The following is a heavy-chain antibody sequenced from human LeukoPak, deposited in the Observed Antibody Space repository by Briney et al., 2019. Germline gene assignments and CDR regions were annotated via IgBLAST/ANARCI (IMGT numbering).Heavy chain of an antibody. Sequence: ASVKVSCKASGYTFTSYYMHWVRQAPGQGLEWMGIINPSGGSTSYAQKFQGRVTMTRDTSTSTVYMELSSLRSEDTAVYYRARAGDVRLRFLELYFDYWGQGTLVTVSS. CDR2: INPSGGST. CDR1: GYTFTSYY. D-gene: IGHD3-3*01. CDR3: ARAGDVRLRFLELYFDY. V-gene: IGHV1-46*01. J-gene: IGHJ4*02.